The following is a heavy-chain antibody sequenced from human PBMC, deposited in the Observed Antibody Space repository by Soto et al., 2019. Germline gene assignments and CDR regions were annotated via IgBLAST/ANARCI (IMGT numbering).Heavy chain of an antibody. D-gene: IGHD1-26*01. CDR2: IYHSGST. Sequence: ASETLSLTCAVSGGSISSSNWWSCVRQPPGKGLDWIGEIYHSGSTNYNPSLKSRVTISVDKSKNQFSLKLSSVTAADTAVYYCARGGSYYNYYYGMDVWGQGTTVTVYS. CDR1: GGSISSSNW. V-gene: IGHV4-4*02. J-gene: IGHJ6*02. CDR3: ARGGSYYNYYYGMDV.